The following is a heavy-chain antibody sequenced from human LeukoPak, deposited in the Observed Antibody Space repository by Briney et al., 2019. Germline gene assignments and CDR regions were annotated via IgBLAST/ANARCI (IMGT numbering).Heavy chain of an antibody. J-gene: IGHJ4*02. D-gene: IGHD3-22*01. V-gene: IGHV1-2*02. CDR2: INPNTAGT. Sequence: GASVKVSCKASGYTFTGYYFHWVRQAPGQGLEWMGWINPNTAGTNYAQKFLGGVTLTWDTSISTAYMELNRLTSDDTAVYYCARGSYLNYYDSNFDYWGQGTLVTVSS. CDR1: GYTFTGYY. CDR3: ARGSYLNYYDSNFDY.